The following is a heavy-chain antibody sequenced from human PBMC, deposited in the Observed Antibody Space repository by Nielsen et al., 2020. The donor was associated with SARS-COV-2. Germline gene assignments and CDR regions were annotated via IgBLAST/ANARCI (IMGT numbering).Heavy chain of an antibody. CDR3: TRHLLAAAGTGY. CDR2: IRSKANSYAT. D-gene: IGHD6-13*01. V-gene: IGHV3-73*01. J-gene: IGHJ4*02. CDR1: GFTFSGSA. Sequence: GESLKISCAASGFTFSGSAMHWVRQASGKGLEWVGRIRSKANSYATAYAASVKGRFTISRDDSKNTAYLQMNSLKTEDTAVYYCTRHLLAAAGTGYWGQGTLVTVSS.